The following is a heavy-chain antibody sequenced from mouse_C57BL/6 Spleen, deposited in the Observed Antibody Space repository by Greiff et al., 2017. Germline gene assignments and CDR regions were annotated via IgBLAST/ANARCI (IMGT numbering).Heavy chain of an antibody. V-gene: IGHV1-64*01. J-gene: IGHJ2*01. D-gene: IGHD1-1*01. Sequence: QVQLQQPGAELVKPGASVKLSCKASGYTFTSYWMHWVKQRPGQGLEWIGMIQPNSGSTNYNEKFKSKATLTVDKSSRTAYMQLSSLTSEDSAVYYGESQDYYYGSRDYWGQDTTLAVSS. CDR1: GYTFTSYW. CDR2: IQPNSGST. CDR3: ESQDYYYGSRDY.